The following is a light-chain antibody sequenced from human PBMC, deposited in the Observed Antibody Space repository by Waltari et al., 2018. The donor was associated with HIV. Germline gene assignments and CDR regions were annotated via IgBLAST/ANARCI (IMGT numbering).Light chain of an antibody. J-gene: IGLJ2*01. CDR2: HDT. CDR3: QVWDTTTDPYVI. Sequence: SYVLTQPPSVSAAPGKTARITCGGKNIGTKRVNWYQQKAGQAPVVLIYHDTDRPSGIPDRFSGSNSEDTATLTIRRVEAGDEAVYYCQVWDTTTDPYVIFGGGTNLAV. CDR1: NIGTKR. V-gene: IGLV3-21*01.